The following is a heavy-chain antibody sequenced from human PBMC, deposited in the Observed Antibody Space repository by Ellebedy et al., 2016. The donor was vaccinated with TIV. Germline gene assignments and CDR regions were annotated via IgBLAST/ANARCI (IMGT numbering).Heavy chain of an antibody. Sequence: ASVKVYCKTSGYSFTAYFLHWVRQAPGQGLEWMGRINPNSGDTTYAQKFLGRVTLTRDTSISTAYMGLSRLRSDDTAIYYCARAYYHDSIAYYFDSWGQGTLVTVSS. CDR3: ARAYYHDSIAYYFDS. V-gene: IGHV1-2*06. CDR2: INPNSGDT. D-gene: IGHD3-22*01. J-gene: IGHJ4*02. CDR1: GYSFTAYF.